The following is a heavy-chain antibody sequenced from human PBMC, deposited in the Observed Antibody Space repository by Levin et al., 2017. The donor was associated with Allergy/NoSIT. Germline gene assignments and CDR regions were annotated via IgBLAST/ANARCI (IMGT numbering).Heavy chain of an antibody. CDR1: GYSISSGYY. D-gene: IGHD2-2*01. Sequence: SQTLSLTCGVSGYSISSGYYWGWIRQPPGKGLEWIGSIHHSGSTYYNPSLSLKSRVTFSVDTSTNHFSLNLRSVTAADTAVYWCARDRSASSFDYWGQGTLVTVSS. V-gene: IGHV4-38-2*02. J-gene: IGHJ4*02. CDR3: ARDRSASSFDY. CDR2: IHHSGST.